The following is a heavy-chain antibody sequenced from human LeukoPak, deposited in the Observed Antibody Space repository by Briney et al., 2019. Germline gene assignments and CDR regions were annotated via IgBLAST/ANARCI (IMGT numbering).Heavy chain of an antibody. CDR3: ARGSSSSYYYYYMDV. CDR2: MNPNSGNT. Sequence: ASVKVSCKASGYTFTSYDINWVRQATGQGLEWMGWMNPNSGNTGYAQKFQGRVTITRNTSISTAYMELSILRSEDTAVYYCARGSSSSYYYYYMDVWGKGTTVTVSS. J-gene: IGHJ6*03. D-gene: IGHD6-6*01. V-gene: IGHV1-8*03. CDR1: GYTFTSYD.